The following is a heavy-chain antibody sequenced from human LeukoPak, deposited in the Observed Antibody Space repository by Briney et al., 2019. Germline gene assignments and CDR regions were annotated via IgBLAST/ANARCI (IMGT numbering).Heavy chain of an antibody. J-gene: IGHJ6*03. V-gene: IGHV4-39*07. CDR3: GRDNAEWFGESSGFYYYYYMDV. D-gene: IGHD3-10*01. Sequence: SETLSLTCTVSGGSISSSSYYWGWIRQPPGKGLEWIGSIYYSGSTYYNPSLKSRVSISVDTSKNQFSLKLSSVTAAGTAVYYCGRDNAEWFGESSGFYYYYYMDVWGKGTTVTISS. CDR2: IYYSGST. CDR1: GGSISSSSYY.